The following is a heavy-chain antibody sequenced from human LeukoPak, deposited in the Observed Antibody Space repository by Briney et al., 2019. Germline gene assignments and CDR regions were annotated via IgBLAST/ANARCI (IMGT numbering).Heavy chain of an antibody. D-gene: IGHD5-18*01. CDR3: AKAGYSYGHPFSFPWFDP. Sequence: GGSLRLSCAASGFTFSSYGMHWVRQAPGKGLEWVAVISYDGSNKYYADSVKGRFTISRDSSKNTLYLQMNSLRAEDTAVYYCAKAGYSYGHPFSFPWFDPWGQGTLVTVSS. CDR1: GFTFSSYG. V-gene: IGHV3-30*18. CDR2: ISYDGSNK. J-gene: IGHJ5*02.